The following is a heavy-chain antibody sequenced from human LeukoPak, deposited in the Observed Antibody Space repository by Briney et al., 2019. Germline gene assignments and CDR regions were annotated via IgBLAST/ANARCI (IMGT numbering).Heavy chain of an antibody. J-gene: IGHJ5*02. CDR2: IYDTGST. CDR3: ARQNHDIGTNWIDP. D-gene: IGHD3-9*01. Sequence: PSETLSLTCSVSGDSIRSVHYYWGWIRQPPGRGLEWIGSIYDTGSTYYNPSLKSRVTIFVDTSKNQFSLRLTSVTAADTAMYYCARQNHDIGTNWIDPWGQGTLVTVSS. CDR1: GDSIRSVHYY. V-gene: IGHV4-39*01.